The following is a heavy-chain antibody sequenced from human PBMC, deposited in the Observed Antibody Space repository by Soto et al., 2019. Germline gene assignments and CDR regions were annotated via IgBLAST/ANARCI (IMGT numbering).Heavy chain of an antibody. Sequence: GGSLRLSCAASGFTFSNAWMNWVRQAPGKGLEWVGRIKSKTDGGTTDYAAPVKGRFTISRDDSKNTLYLQMNSLKTEDTAVYYCTTEEDIVLVPAASWLYNWFDPWGQRTLVTVSS. CDR1: GFTFSNAW. CDR3: TTEEDIVLVPAASWLYNWFDP. V-gene: IGHV3-15*07. D-gene: IGHD2-2*01. CDR2: IKSKTDGGTT. J-gene: IGHJ5*02.